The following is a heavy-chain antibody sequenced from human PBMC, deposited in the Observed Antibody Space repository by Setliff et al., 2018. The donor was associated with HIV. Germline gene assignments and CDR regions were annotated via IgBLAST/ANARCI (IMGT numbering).Heavy chain of an antibody. D-gene: IGHD3-22*01. J-gene: IGHJ4*02. Sequence: SETLSLTCAVSGYSISSGYFLSWIRQPPGQGLEWIGHIHYSVNTYYNPSLKSRVLISVDTSKNPFSLRLSSVTAADTAVYYCVRETGQYYYDNSGYYYAYDFDHWGQGTLVTVSS. CDR1: GYSISSGYF. CDR2: IHYSVNT. V-gene: IGHV4-30-4*08. CDR3: VRETGQYYYDNSGYYYAYDFDH.